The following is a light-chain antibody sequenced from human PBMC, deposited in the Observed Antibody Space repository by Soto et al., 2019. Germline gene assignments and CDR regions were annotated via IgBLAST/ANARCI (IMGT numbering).Light chain of an antibody. Sequence: IQLTQSPSSLSASVGDSVTITCRASQGISSFLAWYQQKPGKAPKLLIYKASTLKSGVPSRFSGSGSGTDFTLTISRLEPEDFAVYYCQQYGSSLWTFGQGTKVDIK. CDR3: QQYGSSLWT. J-gene: IGKJ1*01. CDR1: QGISSF. CDR2: KAS. V-gene: IGKV1-9*01.